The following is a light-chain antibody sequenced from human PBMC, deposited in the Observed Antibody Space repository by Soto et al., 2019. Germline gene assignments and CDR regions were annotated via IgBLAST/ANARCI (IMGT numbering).Light chain of an antibody. V-gene: IGKV3-11*01. J-gene: IGKJ5*01. CDR3: QQRSNWPIT. CDR2: DAS. Sequence: EIVLTHSPVTLSLSPGESATLSCRATRSVSSYLAWYQQKPGQAPRLLIYDASSRPTDIPARFSGSGSGTDFTLTISSLEPEDFALYYCQQRSNWPITFGQGTRLEIK. CDR1: RSVSSY.